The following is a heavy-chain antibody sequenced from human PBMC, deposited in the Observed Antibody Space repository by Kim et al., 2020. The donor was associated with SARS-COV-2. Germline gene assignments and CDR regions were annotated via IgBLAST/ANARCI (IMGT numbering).Heavy chain of an antibody. D-gene: IGHD3-3*01. V-gene: IGHV3-23*01. CDR1: GFTFSSYA. J-gene: IGHJ4*02. CDR3: AKLLSFDFWSGYFDY. CDR2: IRGSGTSI. Sequence: GGSLRLSCAASGFTFSSYAMTWVRQAPGKGLEWVSAIRGSGTSIEYADSVKGRFTISRDNSKSTLYLQMNSLRAEDTAVYYCAKLLSFDFWSGYFDYWGQGTLVTVSS.